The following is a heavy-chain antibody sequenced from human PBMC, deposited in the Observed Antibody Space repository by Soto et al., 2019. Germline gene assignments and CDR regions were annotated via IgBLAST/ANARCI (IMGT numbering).Heavy chain of an antibody. CDR3: ARGRGSALHY. J-gene: IGHJ4*02. CDR2: INHSGST. Sequence: QVQLQQWGAGLLKPSETLSLTCAVYGGSFSGYYWSWIRQPPGKGLEWIGEINHSGSTNYNPSLKSRVTISVDTSKNQFSLKLSSVTAADTAVYYCARGRGSALHYWGQGTLFTVSS. CDR1: GGSFSGYY. D-gene: IGHD2-2*01. V-gene: IGHV4-34*01.